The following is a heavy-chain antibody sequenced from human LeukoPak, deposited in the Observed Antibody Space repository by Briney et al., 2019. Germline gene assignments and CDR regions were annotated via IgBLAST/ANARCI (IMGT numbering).Heavy chain of an antibody. Sequence: SETLSLTCAAYGGSFSGYYWSWIRQPPGKGLEWIGEINHSGSTNYNPSLKSRVTISVDTSKNQFSLKLSSVTAADTAVYYCARGRDYGDYVWGQGTLVTVSS. D-gene: IGHD4-17*01. CDR1: GGSFSGYY. V-gene: IGHV4-34*01. CDR3: ARGRDYGDYV. J-gene: IGHJ4*02. CDR2: INHSGST.